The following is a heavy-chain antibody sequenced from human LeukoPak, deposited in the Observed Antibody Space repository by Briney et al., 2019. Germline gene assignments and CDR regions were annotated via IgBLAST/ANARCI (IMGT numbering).Heavy chain of an antibody. V-gene: IGHV4-34*01. D-gene: IGHD1-26*01. CDR1: GGSFSGYY. CDR2: INHSGST. J-gene: IGHJ4*02. CDR3: ARHRGIDSGSYLY. Sequence: PSETLSLTCAVYGGSFSGYYWSWIRQPPGKGLEWIGEINHSGSTNYNPSLKSRVTISVDTSKNQFSLKLSSVTAADTAVYYCARHRGIDSGSYLYWGQGTLVTVSS.